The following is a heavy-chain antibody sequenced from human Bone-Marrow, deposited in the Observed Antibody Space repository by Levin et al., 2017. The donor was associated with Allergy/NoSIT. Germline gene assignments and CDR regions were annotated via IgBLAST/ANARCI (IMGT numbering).Heavy chain of an antibody. Sequence: GGSLRLSCAASGFTFSSYGMHWVRQAPGKGLEWVAVISYDGSNKYYADSVKGRFTISRDNSKNTLYLQMNSLRAEDTAVYYCAKRGDGYNFAGPRRVHGFDYWGQGTLVTVSS. D-gene: IGHD5-24*01. V-gene: IGHV3-30*18. CDR3: AKRGDGYNFAGPRRVHGFDY. J-gene: IGHJ4*02. CDR1: GFTFSSYG. CDR2: ISYDGSNK.